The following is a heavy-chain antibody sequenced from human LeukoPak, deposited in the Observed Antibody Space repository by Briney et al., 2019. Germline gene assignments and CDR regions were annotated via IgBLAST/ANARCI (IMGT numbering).Heavy chain of an antibody. D-gene: IGHD1-26*01. CDR1: GFTFSSYW. Sequence: GGSLRLSCAASGFTFSSYWMSWVRQAPGKGLEWVVNIKQDGSEKYYVGSVKGRFTISRDNAKNSLYLQMNSLRAEDTAVYYCARVRWELDFDYWGQGTLVTVSS. J-gene: IGHJ4*02. CDR2: IKQDGSEK. V-gene: IGHV3-7*01. CDR3: ARVRWELDFDY.